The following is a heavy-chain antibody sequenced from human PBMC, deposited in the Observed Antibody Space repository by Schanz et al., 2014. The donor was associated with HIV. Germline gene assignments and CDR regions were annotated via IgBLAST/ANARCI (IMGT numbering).Heavy chain of an antibody. CDR3: VKANSSGFSGAGS. V-gene: IGHV3-23*01. Sequence: EVKLLESGGGLVQPGGSLRLSCAASGFSFSNYAMSWVRQAPGKGLEWVSAISGSGGSTYYADSVKGRFTISRDNSRNALYLHMNSLRADDTAIYYCVKANSSGFSGAGSWGQGALVTVSS. D-gene: IGHD5-18*01. CDR2: ISGSGGST. J-gene: IGHJ5*02. CDR1: GFSFSNYA.